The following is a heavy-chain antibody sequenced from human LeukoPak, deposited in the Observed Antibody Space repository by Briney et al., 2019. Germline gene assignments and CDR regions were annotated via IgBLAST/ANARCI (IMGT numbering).Heavy chain of an antibody. CDR2: IYPGDSDT. CDR1: GYSFTSYW. J-gene: IGHJ3*02. CDR3: ARRHPVTTGTNAFDI. V-gene: IGHV5-51*01. Sequence: PGEALKISCKGSGYSFTSYWIGWVRQLPGKGLEWMGIIYPGDSDTRYSPSFQGQVTISADKSISTAHLQWSSLKASDTAMYYCARRHPVTTGTNAFDIWGQGTMVTVSS. D-gene: IGHD4-17*01.